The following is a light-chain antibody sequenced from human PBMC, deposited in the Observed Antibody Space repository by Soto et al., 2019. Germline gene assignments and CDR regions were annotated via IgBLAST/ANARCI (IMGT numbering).Light chain of an antibody. V-gene: IGKV3-11*01. CDR2: DAS. J-gene: IGKJ5*01. CDR1: QSINHY. Sequence: EIVLTQSPPTLSLSPGERATLSCRASQSINHYLAWYQQKPGQAPRLLIYDASNRATGTPARFSGSGSGTHFTLAISSLEPEDFAVYYRHQRTNSPLTFGQGTRLEIK. CDR3: HQRTNSPLT.